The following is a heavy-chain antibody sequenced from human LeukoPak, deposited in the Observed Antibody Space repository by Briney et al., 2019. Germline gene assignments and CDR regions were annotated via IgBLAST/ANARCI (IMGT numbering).Heavy chain of an antibody. J-gene: IGHJ3*02. CDR2: IYYSGST. Sequence: PSETLSLTCTVSGGSISSYYWSWIRQPPGKGLEWIGYIYYSGSTDYNPSLKSRVTISVDPSKNQFSLKLSSVTAADTAVYYCARGGYYDSSGYYPYNAFDIWGQGTMVTVSS. V-gene: IGHV4-59*01. CDR1: GGSISSYY. D-gene: IGHD3-22*01. CDR3: ARGGYYDSSGYYPYNAFDI.